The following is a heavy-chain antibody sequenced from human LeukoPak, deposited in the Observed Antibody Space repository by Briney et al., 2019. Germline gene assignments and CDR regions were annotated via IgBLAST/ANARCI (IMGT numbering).Heavy chain of an antibody. D-gene: IGHD3-3*01. CDR3: ARSFEGVVDY. V-gene: IGHV4-59*12. CDR1: GGSISSYY. J-gene: IGHJ4*02. CDR2: IYYSGST. Sequence: PSETLSLTCTVSGGSISSYYWSWIRQPPGKGLEWIGYIYYSGSTNYNPSLKSRVTISVDRSKNQFSLKLSSVTAADTAVYYCARSFEGVVDYWGQGTLVTVSS.